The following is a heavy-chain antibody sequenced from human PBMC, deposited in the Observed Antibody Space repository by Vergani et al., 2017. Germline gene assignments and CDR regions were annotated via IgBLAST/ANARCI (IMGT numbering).Heavy chain of an antibody. CDR1: GGSISSSNW. J-gene: IGHJ5*02. Sequence: QVQLQESGPGLVKPPGTLSLTCAVSGGSISSSNWWSWVRQPPGKGLEWIGEIYHSGSTNYNPSLKSRVTISVVKSKNQFSLKLSSVTAADTAVYYCARHGGGYYIPSWFDPWGQGTLVTVSS. D-gene: IGHD3-22*01. CDR3: ARHGGGYYIPSWFDP. CDR2: IYHSGST. V-gene: IGHV4-4*03.